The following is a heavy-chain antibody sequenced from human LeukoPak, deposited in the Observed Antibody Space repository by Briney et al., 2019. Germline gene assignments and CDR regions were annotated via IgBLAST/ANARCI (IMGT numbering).Heavy chain of an antibody. CDR3: ARDLELGGATNSVSYY. V-gene: IGHV1-18*01. J-gene: IGHJ4*02. D-gene: IGHD1-26*01. Sequence: ASVKVSCKASGYTFTSYGITWVRQAPGQGLEWMGCISAYNGDTNYAQKVQGRVTVTTDTSTRTAYMELRSLRSDDTAVYYCARDLELGGATNSVSYYWGQGTLVTVSS. CDR1: GYTFTSYG. CDR2: ISAYNGDT.